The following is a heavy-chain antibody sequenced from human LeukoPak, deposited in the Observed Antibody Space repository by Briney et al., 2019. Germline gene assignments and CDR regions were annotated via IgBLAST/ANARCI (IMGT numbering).Heavy chain of an antibody. CDR2: ISTSGSPI. V-gene: IGHV3-48*03. CDR1: GFTFSTYE. D-gene: IGHD1-7*01. CDR3: ARDLGNYVGYDGCDI. Sequence: PGGSLRLSCAASGFTFSTYEMNWVRQAPGKGLEWVSYISTSGSPIYYADSVKGRFTISRDNAKNSLYLQMNSLRAEDTAVYYCARDLGNYVGYDGCDIWGQGTMVTVSS. J-gene: IGHJ3*02.